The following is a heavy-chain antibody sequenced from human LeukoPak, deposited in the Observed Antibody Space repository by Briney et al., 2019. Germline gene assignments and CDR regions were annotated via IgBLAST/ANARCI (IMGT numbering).Heavy chain of an antibody. V-gene: IGHV4-34*01. Sequence: SETLSLTCAVYGGSFSGYYWSWIRQPPGKGLEWIGEINHSGSTNYNPSLKSRVTISVDTSKNQFSLKLSSVTAADTAVYYCASAPFGCSGGGCYRQDYYDSSGRTRGRSLDYWGQGTLVTVSS. D-gene: IGHD3-22*01. CDR2: INHSGST. CDR1: GGSFSGYY. CDR3: ASAPFGCSGGGCYRQDYYDSSGRTRGRSLDY. J-gene: IGHJ4*02.